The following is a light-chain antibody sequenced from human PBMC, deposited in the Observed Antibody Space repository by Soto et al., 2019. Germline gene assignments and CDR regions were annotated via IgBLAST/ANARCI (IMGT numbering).Light chain of an antibody. J-gene: IGLJ1*01. CDR2: GVK. V-gene: IGLV2-14*01. Sequence: QSALTQPASVSGSPGQSSTISCTGSGRDIGAYDYVCWYQQRPGKAPKLLIYGVKNRPSGVSYRFSASKSAFTASLTISGLQAEDEAHYYCSSYTTSYFYVFGPGTKVTVL. CDR3: SSYTTSYFYV. CDR1: GRDIGAYDY.